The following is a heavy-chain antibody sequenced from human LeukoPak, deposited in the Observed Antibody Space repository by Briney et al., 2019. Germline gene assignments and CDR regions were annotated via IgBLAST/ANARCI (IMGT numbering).Heavy chain of an antibody. V-gene: IGHV4-34*01. Sequence: SETLSLTCAVYGGSFSGYYWSWIRQPPGKGLEWIGEINHSGSTNYNPSLKSRVTISVDTSKNQFSLKLSSVTAADTAVYYCARSRGDYYGSGSYYNRGYFDYWGQGTLVTVSS. CDR1: GGSFSGYY. J-gene: IGHJ4*02. CDR3: ARSRGDYYGSGSYYNRGYFDY. CDR2: INHSGST. D-gene: IGHD3-10*01.